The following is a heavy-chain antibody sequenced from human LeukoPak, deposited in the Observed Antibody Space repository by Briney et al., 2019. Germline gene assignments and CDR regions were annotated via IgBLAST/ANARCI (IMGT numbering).Heavy chain of an antibody. Sequence: SETLSLTXTVSGGSVSDYYWSWIRQSAGKGLQWIGRINTSGSTNYNPSLKSRVTMSEDMSKNQFFLRVSSVTAADTAVYYCARSGRDGYNPHFDFWGQGTLVTVSS. CDR1: GGSVSDYY. CDR2: INTSGST. D-gene: IGHD5-24*01. CDR3: ARSGRDGYNPHFDF. J-gene: IGHJ4*02. V-gene: IGHV4-4*07.